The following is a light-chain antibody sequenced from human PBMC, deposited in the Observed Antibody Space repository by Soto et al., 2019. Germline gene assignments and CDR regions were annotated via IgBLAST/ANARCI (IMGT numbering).Light chain of an antibody. CDR2: GNN. CDR3: QAYDSSLSGRV. V-gene: IGLV1-40*01. Sequence: QSVLTQPPSVSGAPGQRVTISRTGTSSNIGAGYDVHWYQQAPGTAPKLLVYGNNNRPSGVPDRFSGSKSGTSASLAITGLQAEDEADYYCQAYDSSLSGRVFGTGTKLTVL. CDR1: SSNIGAGYD. J-gene: IGLJ1*01.